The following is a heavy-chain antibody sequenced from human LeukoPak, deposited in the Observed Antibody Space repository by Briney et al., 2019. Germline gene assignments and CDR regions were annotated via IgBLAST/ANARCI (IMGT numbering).Heavy chain of an antibody. J-gene: IGHJ3*02. CDR2: INPNSGGT. D-gene: IGHD3-10*01. CDR3: ARDPVRGVISDAFDI. CDR1: GYTFTGYY. Sequence: ASVKVSCKASGYTFTGYYMHWVRQAPGQGLEWMGWINPNSGGTNYAQKFQGRVTMTRDTSISTAYMELSRLRSDDTAVYYCARDPVRGVISDAFDIWGQGTMVTVSS. V-gene: IGHV1-2*02.